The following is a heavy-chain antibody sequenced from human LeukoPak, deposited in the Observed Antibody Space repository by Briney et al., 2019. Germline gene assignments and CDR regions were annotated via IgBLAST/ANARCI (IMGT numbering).Heavy chain of an antibody. V-gene: IGHV4-61*02. J-gene: IGHJ6*03. Sequence: SQTLSLTCTVSGGSISSGNYYWSWIRQPAGKGLEWIGRIYTSGSTKYNPSLKSRVTISVDTSKNQFSLKLSSVTAADTAVYYCARVGPWVNPDYYYYYMDVWGKGTTVTVSS. CDR3: ARVGPWVNPDYYYYYMDV. CDR1: GGSISSGNYY. D-gene: IGHD1-14*01. CDR2: IYTSGST.